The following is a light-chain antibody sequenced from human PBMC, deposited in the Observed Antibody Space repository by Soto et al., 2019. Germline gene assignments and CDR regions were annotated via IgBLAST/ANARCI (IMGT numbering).Light chain of an antibody. Sequence: EIVMTQSPATLSVSPGERATLSCRASQSVSSNLVWYQRKPGQAPRLLISGASTRATGIPARFSGSGSGTDFTLNISSLQSEDFAVYYWQQYLNWLTFGGGTKVEIK. J-gene: IGKJ4*01. CDR2: GAS. CDR1: QSVSSN. CDR3: QQYLNWLT. V-gene: IGKV3-15*01.